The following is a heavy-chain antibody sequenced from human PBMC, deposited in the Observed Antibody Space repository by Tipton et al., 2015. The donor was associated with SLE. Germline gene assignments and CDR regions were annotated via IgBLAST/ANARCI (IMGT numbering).Heavy chain of an antibody. Sequence: SLRLSCAASGFTFSYYWMHWVRQVPGKGLVWVSGIDTDGNSATYADSVKGRFTISRDNAKNTLYLQMNSLRAEDTAVYYCARAPEGGDCDFDYCGEGTLVTVSS. CDR3: ARAPEGGDCDFDY. CDR2: IDTDGNSA. V-gene: IGHV3-74*03. CDR1: GFTFSYYW. D-gene: IGHD3-16*01. J-gene: IGHJ4*02.